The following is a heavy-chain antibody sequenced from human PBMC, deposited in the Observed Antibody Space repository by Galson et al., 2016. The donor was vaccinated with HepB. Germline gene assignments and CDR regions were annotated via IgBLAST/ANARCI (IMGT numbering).Heavy chain of an antibody. V-gene: IGHV4-34*01. CDR1: GGSFTGHY. J-gene: IGHJ5*02. Sequence: SETLSLTCAVFGGSFTGHYWSWIRQPPGKGLEWIGEINHSGSSNSNPSLNSRVSISVDTSKNQFSLKLRSVTAADTATYYCARGLFWRSSRDYGSGHYRFDPWGQGTLVAVYS. D-gene: IGHD6-25*01. CDR3: ARGLFWRSSRDYGSGHYRFDP. CDR2: INHSGSS.